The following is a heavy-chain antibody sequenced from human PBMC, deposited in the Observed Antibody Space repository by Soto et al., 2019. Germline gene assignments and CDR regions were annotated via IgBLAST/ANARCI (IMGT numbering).Heavy chain of an antibody. CDR3: TRGGGLEYTGSF. D-gene: IGHD1-26*01. CDR1: GFTFSSYW. V-gene: IGHV3-74*01. Sequence: EVQLVESGGGLVQPGGPLRLSCAASGFTFSSYWMHWVRQAPGKGPVWVSRINSDGSSTTYADSVKGRFTISRDNAKNTVYLQMNSLAAEDTAVYFWTRGGGLEYTGSFWGQGTLVTVSS. CDR2: INSDGSST. J-gene: IGHJ4*02.